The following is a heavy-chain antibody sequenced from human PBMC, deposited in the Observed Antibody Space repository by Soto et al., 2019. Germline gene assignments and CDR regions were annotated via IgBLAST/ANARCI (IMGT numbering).Heavy chain of an antibody. CDR1: GASISGYC. D-gene: IGHD1-1*01. V-gene: IGHV4-4*07. CDR3: VRDGTKTLRDWFDP. J-gene: IGHJ5*02. Sequence: SETLSLTCTVSGASISGYCWSWIRKSAGKGLEWIGRIYATGTTDYNPSLKSRVMMSVDTSKKQFSLKLRSVTAADTAVYYCVRDGTKTLRDWFDPWGQGISVTVSS. CDR2: IYATGTT.